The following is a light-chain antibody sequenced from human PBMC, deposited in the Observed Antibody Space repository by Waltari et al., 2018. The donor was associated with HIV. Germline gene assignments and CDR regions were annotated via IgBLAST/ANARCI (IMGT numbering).Light chain of an antibody. CDR1: TSNIGNHS. V-gene: IGLV1-51*01. CDR2: DNS. J-gene: IGLJ1*01. Sequence: QSVLTQPPSVSAAPGQKVTISCPGSTSNIGNHSVSWYQRLPGTAPKLLIYDNSERPSGIPDRFSGSKSGTSATLGITGLQTGDEADYYCGTWDSSLSAVVFGTGTKVTVL. CDR3: GTWDSSLSAVV.